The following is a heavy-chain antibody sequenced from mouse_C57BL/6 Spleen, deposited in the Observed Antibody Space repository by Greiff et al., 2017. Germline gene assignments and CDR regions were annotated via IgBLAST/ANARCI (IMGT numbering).Heavy chain of an antibody. CDR2: IDPSDSET. CDR1: GYTFTSYW. Sequence: VQLQQPGAELVRPGSSVKLSCKASGYTFTSYWMHWVKQRPIQGLEWIGNIDPSDSETHYNQKFKDKATLTVDKSSSTAYMQLSSLTSEDSAVDYCARSNYGSSFFFDYWGQGTTLTVSS. J-gene: IGHJ2*01. CDR3: ARSNYGSSFFFDY. V-gene: IGHV1-52*01. D-gene: IGHD1-1*01.